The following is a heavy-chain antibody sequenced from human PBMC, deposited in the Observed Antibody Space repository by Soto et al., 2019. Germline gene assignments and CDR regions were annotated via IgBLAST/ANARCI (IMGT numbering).Heavy chain of an antibody. CDR3: AKCRGSGWYSNCDY. J-gene: IGHJ4*02. D-gene: IGHD6-19*01. CDR1: GFTFSSYA. CDR2: IISSGGST. Sequence: GGSLRLSCAVSGFTFSSYAMTWVRQAPGKGLEWVSTIISSGGSTYDADSVKGRFTISRDNSKNALYLQMNSLRAEDTAIYYCAKCRGSGWYSNCDYWGQGTLVTVSS. V-gene: IGHV3-23*01.